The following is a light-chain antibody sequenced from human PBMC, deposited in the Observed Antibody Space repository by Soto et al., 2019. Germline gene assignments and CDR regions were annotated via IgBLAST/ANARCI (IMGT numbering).Light chain of an antibody. CDR2: DAS. J-gene: IGKJ5*01. Sequence: DIQMTQSPSTLSASVGDRVTITCRASQSISSWLAWYQQKPGKAPKILIYDASSLESGVPSRFSGSGSGTEFTLTISSLQPDDFATYYCQQYNTYSTLGQGTRLEI. CDR1: QSISSW. V-gene: IGKV1-5*01. CDR3: QQYNTYST.